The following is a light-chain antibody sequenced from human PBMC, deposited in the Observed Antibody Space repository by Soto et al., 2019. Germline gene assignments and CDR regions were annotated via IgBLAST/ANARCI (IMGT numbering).Light chain of an antibody. J-gene: IGKJ1*01. CDR1: QSISSW. CDR2: KAS. V-gene: IGKV1-5*03. Sequence: DIQMTQSPSTLSASVGDRVTITCRASQSISSWLAWYQQKPGKAPKLLIYKASSLESGVPSRFSGRGSGTAVTLTIGSLQSDDFATYYCQQYNSYWTFGQGTQVEIK. CDR3: QQYNSYWT.